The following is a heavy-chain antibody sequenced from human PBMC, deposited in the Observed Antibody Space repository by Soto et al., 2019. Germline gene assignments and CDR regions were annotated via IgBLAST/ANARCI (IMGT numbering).Heavy chain of an antibody. D-gene: IGHD1-1*01. J-gene: IGHJ4*02. CDR3: AREIVTTGEYYFDS. V-gene: IGHV3-33*01. CDR1: GLTFGFYG. Sequence: GGSLRLSCAASGLTFGFYGRHWVRQAPGKGLEWVGVIWYDGNSQFYADSVRGRFTISRDTAKNTLYLQMNSLRAEDTAVYYCAREIVTTGEYYFDSWGQGTLVTVSS. CDR2: IWYDGNSQ.